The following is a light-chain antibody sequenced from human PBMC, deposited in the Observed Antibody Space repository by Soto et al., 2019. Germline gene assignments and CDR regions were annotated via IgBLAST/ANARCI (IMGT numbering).Light chain of an antibody. V-gene: IGLV2-23*02. J-gene: IGLJ3*02. CDR3: SSYAGSSTSV. CDR1: SSDVGNYNL. Sequence: QSALTQPGSVSGSPGQSITISCTGTSSDVGNYNLVSWYQQHPGKAPKLMIYEVTKRPSGVSNRFSGSKSGNTASLTISGLQAEDEADYYCSSYAGSSTSVFGGGTKLTVL. CDR2: EVT.